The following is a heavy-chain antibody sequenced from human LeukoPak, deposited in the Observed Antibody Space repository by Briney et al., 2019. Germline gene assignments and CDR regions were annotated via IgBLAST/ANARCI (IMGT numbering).Heavy chain of an antibody. J-gene: IGHJ6*02. CDR3: ARDWTAMVPNYYYGMDV. CDR1: GGSISSYY. CDR2: IYSSGTT. D-gene: IGHD5-18*01. Sequence: SETLSLTCTVSGGSISSYYWSWIRQPAGKGLEWIGRIYSSGTTNYNPSLKSRVTMSLETSKNQFSLKLSSVTAADTAVYYCARDWTAMVPNYYYGMDVWGQGTTVTVSS. V-gene: IGHV4-4*07.